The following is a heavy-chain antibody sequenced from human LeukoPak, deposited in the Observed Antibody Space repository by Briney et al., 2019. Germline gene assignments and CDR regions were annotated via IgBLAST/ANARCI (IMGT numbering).Heavy chain of an antibody. CDR1: GGSISSGDYY. Sequence: SQTLSLTCTVSGGSISSGDYYWSWIRQPPGKGLEWIGCIYYSGSTYYNPSLKSRVTISVDTSKNQFSLKLSSVTAADTAVYYCARAPVEMATILNYDYWGQGTLVTVSS. CDR2: IYYSGST. J-gene: IGHJ4*02. CDR3: ARAPVEMATILNYDY. V-gene: IGHV4-30-4*01. D-gene: IGHD5-24*01.